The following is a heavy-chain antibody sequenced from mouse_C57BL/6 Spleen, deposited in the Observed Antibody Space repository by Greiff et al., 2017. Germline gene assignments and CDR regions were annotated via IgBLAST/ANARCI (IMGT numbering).Heavy chain of an antibody. V-gene: IGHV1-64*01. Sequence: QVQLQQSGAELVKPGASVKLSCKASGYTFTSYWMHWVKQRPGQGLEWIGMIHPNSGSTNYNEKFKSKATLTVDKSSSTAYMQLSSLTSEDSAVYYCARDYGSSPFDCWGQGTTLTVSS. CDR1: GYTFTSYW. CDR3: ARDYGSSPFDC. CDR2: IHPNSGST. D-gene: IGHD1-1*01. J-gene: IGHJ2*01.